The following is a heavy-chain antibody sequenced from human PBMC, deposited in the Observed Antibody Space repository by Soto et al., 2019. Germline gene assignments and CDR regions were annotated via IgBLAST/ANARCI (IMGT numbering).Heavy chain of an antibody. J-gene: IGHJ4*02. D-gene: IGHD3-16*01. V-gene: IGHV1-18*01. CDR3: AREVEARGGEYDY. CDR2: ISGYNGNR. Sequence: QVQLVQSGAEVKKPGASVKVSCKASGYTFTTYGISWRRQAPGQGLEWMGWISGYNGNRNYAQNLQGRVTVTTDTSTSTAYMELRNLRSDDTAVYYWAREVEARGGEYDYWGQGTLVIVSS. CDR1: GYTFTTYG.